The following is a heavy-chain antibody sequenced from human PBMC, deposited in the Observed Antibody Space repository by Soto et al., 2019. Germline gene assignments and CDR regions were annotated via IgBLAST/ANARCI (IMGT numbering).Heavy chain of an antibody. Sequence: QVQLVESGGGVVQPGRSLRLSCAASGFTFSSYAMHWVCQAPGTGLEWVAVISYDGSNKYYADSVKGRFTISRDNSKNTLYLQMNSLRAEYTAVYYCASSGGLGLNCCYYGMDVWGQGTTVTVSS. CDR2: ISYDGSNK. CDR1: GFTFSSYA. D-gene: IGHD1-26*01. CDR3: ASSGGLGLNCCYYGMDV. V-gene: IGHV3-30-3*01. J-gene: IGHJ6*02.